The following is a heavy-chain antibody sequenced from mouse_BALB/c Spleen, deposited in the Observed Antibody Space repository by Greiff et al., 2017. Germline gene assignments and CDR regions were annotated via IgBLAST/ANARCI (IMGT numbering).Heavy chain of an antibody. Sequence: EVKVEESGPDLVKASQSLSLTCTVTGDSITSGNSWPWIGQFPGNKLEWMGYIHYSGNTNYNQSLKSRISLTRHPSTNQFFRQLDSVTTADTATYYRASPAYNKCDRGTWSQGSTHTV. CDR2: IHYSGNT. D-gene: IGHD2-12*01. CDR1: GDSITSGNS. CDR3: ASPAYNKCDRGT. J-gene: IGHJ2*01. V-gene: IGHV3-1*02.